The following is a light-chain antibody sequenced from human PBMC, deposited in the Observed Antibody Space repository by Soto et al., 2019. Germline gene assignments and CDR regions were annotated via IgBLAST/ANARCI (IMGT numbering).Light chain of an antibody. V-gene: IGKV3-20*01. CDR1: QSVMSNY. CDR3: QQYDSYSWT. J-gene: IGKJ1*01. CDR2: GAS. Sequence: EVVLTQSSRSLSFSSGGRATPSFRASQSVMSNYLSWYQQKPGQPPRLLIYGASSRATGIPDRFSGSGSGTEFTLTISSLQPDDFATYYCQQYDSYSWTFGQGTKVDIK.